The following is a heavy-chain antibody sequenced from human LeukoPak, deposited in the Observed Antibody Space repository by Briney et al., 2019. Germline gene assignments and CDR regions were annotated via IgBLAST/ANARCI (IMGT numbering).Heavy chain of an antibody. D-gene: IGHD3-22*01. V-gene: IGHV3-30-3*01. J-gene: IGHJ4*02. Sequence: GGSLRLSCSASGFTFSYYPMHWVRQAPGKGLEWVATISYAGSKIYYADCVKGRFTISRKNSKNTLYLKMSSLRTEDTAVYYCARGPYYDGSGYDFDYWGQGTLVPVSS. CDR2: ISYAGSKI. CDR3: ARGPYYDGSGYDFDY. CDR1: GFTFSYYP.